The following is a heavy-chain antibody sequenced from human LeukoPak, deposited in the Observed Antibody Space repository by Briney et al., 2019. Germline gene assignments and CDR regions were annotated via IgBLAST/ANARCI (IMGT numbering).Heavy chain of an antibody. CDR3: AKTPNVLRYLDWFDPNSDGYFDY. V-gene: IGHV3-23*01. J-gene: IGHJ4*02. D-gene: IGHD3-9*01. Sequence: PGGSLRLSCAASGFTFSIYAMSWVRQAPGKGLEWVSAISGSGGSTYYADSVKGRFTISRDNSKNTLYLQMNSLRAEDTAVFYCAKTPNVLRYLDWFDPNSDGYFDYWGQGTLVTVSS. CDR2: ISGSGGST. CDR1: GFTFSIYA.